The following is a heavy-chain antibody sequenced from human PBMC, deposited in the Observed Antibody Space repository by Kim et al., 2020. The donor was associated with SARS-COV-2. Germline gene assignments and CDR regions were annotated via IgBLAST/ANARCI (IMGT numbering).Heavy chain of an antibody. D-gene: IGHD6-19*01. CDR2: IGTAGDT. V-gene: IGHV3-13*04. CDR1: GFTFSSYD. J-gene: IGHJ4*02. CDR3: ARGIAVAGKGYFDY. Sequence: GGSLRLSCAASGFTFSSYDMHWVRQATGKGLEWVSAIGTAGDTYYPGSVKGRFTISRENAKNSLYLQMNSLRAGDTAVYYCARGIAVAGKGYFDYWGQGTLVTVSS.